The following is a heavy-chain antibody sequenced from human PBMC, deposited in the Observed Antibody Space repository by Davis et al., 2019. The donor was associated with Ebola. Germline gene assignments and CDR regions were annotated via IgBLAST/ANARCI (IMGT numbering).Heavy chain of an antibody. CDR1: GGSIGSGGSY. J-gene: IGHJ4*02. D-gene: IGHD6-13*01. Sequence: SETLSLTCTVSGGSIGSGGSYLSWIRQHPGLGLDWTGSIYYSCSTYYNPSLNSRIIISADTSKNLFSLMLSSVNAASTVVYYCARGKVAAGYYFDFWGQGTLVTVAS. CDR3: ARGKVAAGYYFDF. CDR2: IYYSCST. V-gene: IGHV4-31*03.